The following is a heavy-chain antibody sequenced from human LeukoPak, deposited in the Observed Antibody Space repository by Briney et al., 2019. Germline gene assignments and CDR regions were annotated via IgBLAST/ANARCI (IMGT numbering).Heavy chain of an antibody. CDR2: INHSGST. CDR3: ARGGDIVVVVADVGDAFDI. Sequence: SETLSLTCAVYGGSFSGYYWSWIRQPPGKGLEWIGEINHSGSTNYDPSLKSRVTISVDTSKNQFSLKLSSVTAADTAVYHCARGGDIVVVVADVGDAFDIWGQGTMVTVSS. V-gene: IGHV4-34*01. CDR1: GGSFSGYY. D-gene: IGHD2-15*01. J-gene: IGHJ3*02.